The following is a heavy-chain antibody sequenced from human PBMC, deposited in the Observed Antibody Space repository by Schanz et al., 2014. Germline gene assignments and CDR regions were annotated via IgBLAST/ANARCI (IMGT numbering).Heavy chain of an antibody. CDR1: GFTFSSYA. J-gene: IGHJ4*02. Sequence: EVQLVESGGGLVKPGGSLRLSCAASGFTFSSYAMHWVRQAPGKGLEWVGRVRNKNNRYTTEYAASVKGRFTISRDDSKNSLYLQMNSLKTEDTAVYYCARDRGYWSGGSCLTVDYWGQGTLVTVSS. D-gene: IGHD2-15*01. CDR2: VRNKNNRYTT. V-gene: IGHV3-72*01. CDR3: ARDRGYWSGGSCLTVDY.